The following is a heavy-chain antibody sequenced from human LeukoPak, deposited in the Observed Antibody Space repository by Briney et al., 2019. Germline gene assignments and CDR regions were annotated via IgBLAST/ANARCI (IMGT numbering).Heavy chain of an antibody. CDR2: ISGSGGRT. Sequence: GGSLRLPCAASGFTFSSYAMSWVRQAPGKGLEWVSTISGSGGRTYFTDSVKGRFTISRDNSKNTLYLQMNSLGAEVTAVYYCAKHQQIYGDSLMDVWGQGTTVTVSS. J-gene: IGHJ6*02. CDR1: GFTFSSYA. D-gene: IGHD4-17*01. V-gene: IGHV3-23*01. CDR3: AKHQQIYGDSLMDV.